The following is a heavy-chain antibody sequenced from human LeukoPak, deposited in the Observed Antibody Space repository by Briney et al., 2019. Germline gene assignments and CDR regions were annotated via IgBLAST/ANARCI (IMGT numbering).Heavy chain of an antibody. J-gene: IGHJ6*02. CDR2: IWFDGSSQ. Sequence: GGPLRLSCAASGFTFSSYGMYWVRQAPGKGLEWVALIWFDGSSQNYADSVKGRFTISRDNSKNTLFLQMNSLRAEDTAVYYCARKGYSGRYSHGMDVWGQGTTVTVSS. D-gene: IGHD1-26*01. CDR1: GFTFSSYG. V-gene: IGHV3-33*01. CDR3: ARKGYSGRYSHGMDV.